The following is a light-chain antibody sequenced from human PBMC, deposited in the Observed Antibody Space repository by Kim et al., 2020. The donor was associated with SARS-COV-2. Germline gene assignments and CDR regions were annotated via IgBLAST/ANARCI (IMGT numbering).Light chain of an antibody. CDR3: QKYDSAPQT. CDR2: GAS. CDR1: QGIDNF. J-gene: IGKJ3*01. Sequence: DIQLTQSPSSLSASVGYRVTITCRASQGIDNFLAWYQQKPGTVPRLLIYGASTLRSGVPSRFSGSGSGTDFTLTVSGLQPEDVATYYCQKYDSAPQTFGLGTKVDIK. V-gene: IGKV1-27*01.